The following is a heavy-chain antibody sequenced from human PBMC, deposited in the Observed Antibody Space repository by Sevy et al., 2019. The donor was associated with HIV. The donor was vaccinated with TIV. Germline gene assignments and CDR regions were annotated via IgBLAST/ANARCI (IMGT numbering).Heavy chain of an antibody. CDR3: AKGSAPSRPYYFEY. D-gene: IGHD6-6*01. J-gene: IGHJ4*02. V-gene: IGHV3-23*01. CDR1: GFTFDRYA. CDR2: ITNSGRGT. Sequence: GGSLRLSCAASGFTFDRYAMTWVRQAPGKGLEWVSAITNSGRGTYHADSVKGRFTISRDNSKNTLYLQMNSLTDEDTAVYYCAKGSAPSRPYYFEYWGQGTLVTVSS.